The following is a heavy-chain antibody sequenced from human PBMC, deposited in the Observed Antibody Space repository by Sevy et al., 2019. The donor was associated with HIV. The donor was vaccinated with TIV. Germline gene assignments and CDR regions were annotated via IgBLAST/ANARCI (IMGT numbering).Heavy chain of an antibody. D-gene: IGHD3-10*01. Sequence: GGSLRLSCAASGFTFGSYDMYWVRQTPGKGLEWVALISFYGSNKEYADSVKGRFTISRDNSKNTVYLQMSSLKPEDTAVYYCAKDAFEVRGVLSSRGMPTYYHAMDLWSQGTTVTVSS. CDR3: AKDAFEVRGVLSSRGMPTYYHAMDL. V-gene: IGHV3-30*18. CDR1: GFTFGSYD. CDR2: ISFYGSNK. J-gene: IGHJ6*02.